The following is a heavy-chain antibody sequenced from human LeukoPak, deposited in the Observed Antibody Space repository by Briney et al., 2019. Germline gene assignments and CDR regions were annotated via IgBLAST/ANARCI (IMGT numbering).Heavy chain of an antibody. Sequence: SETLSLTCAVYGGSFSGYYWSWIRQPPGKGLEWIGEINHSGSTNYNPSLKSRVTISVDTSKNQFSLKLSSVTAADTAVYYCARGGWFGGKQVWGQGTLVTVSS. CDR2: INHSGST. CDR1: GGSFSGYY. J-gene: IGHJ4*02. D-gene: IGHD3-10*01. V-gene: IGHV4-34*01. CDR3: ARGGWFGGKQV.